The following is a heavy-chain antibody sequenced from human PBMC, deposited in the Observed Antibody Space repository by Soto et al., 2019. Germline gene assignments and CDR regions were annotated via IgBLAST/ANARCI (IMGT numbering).Heavy chain of an antibody. D-gene: IGHD6-13*01. Sequence: SVEASSKDSGGGYSSYAISWVRQSPGQGLEWMGGIIPIFGTANYAQKFQGRVTITADESTSTAYMELSSLRSEDTAVYYCARALRRIAGGSGNYYGMDFWGQGTTVTVSS. V-gene: IGHV1-69*13. CDR1: GGGYSSYA. CDR3: ARALRRIAGGSGNYYGMDF. CDR2: IIPIFGTA. J-gene: IGHJ6*02.